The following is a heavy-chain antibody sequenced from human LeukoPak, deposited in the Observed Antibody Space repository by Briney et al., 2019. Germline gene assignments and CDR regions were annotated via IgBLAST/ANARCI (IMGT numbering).Heavy chain of an antibody. Sequence: PSETLSLTCTVSGGSITSYYWSWIRQPPGKGLEWIGYIYYSGSTNYNPSLNSRVTISIDTSKNQFSLKLSSVTAADTAVYYCARLGYGDYDIDYWGQGTLVTVSS. CDR1: GGSITSYY. D-gene: IGHD4-17*01. V-gene: IGHV4-59*08. J-gene: IGHJ4*02. CDR3: ARLGYGDYDIDY. CDR2: IYYSGST.